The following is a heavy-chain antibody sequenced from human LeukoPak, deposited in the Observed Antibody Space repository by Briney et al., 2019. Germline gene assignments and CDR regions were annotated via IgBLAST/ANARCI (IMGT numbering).Heavy chain of an antibody. CDR3: ARNPFDYYDSSGIIPWFDP. D-gene: IGHD3-22*01. Sequence: PSETLSLTCTVSGGSISSSNYYWGWIRQPPGKGLEWIGSIYYSGSTYYNPSLKSRVTISVDTSKNQFSLKLSSVTAADTAVYYCARNPFDYYDSSGIIPWFDPWGQGTLVTVSS. CDR2: IYYSGST. J-gene: IGHJ5*02. V-gene: IGHV4-39*07. CDR1: GGSISSSNYY.